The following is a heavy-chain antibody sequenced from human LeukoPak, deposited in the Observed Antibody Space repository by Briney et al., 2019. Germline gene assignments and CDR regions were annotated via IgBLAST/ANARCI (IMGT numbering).Heavy chain of an antibody. CDR2: IYSGGST. Sequence: GGSLRLSCAASGFTVSSNYMSWVRQAPGRGLGWVSAIYSGGSTYYADSVKGRFTISRDNSKNTLYLQMNSLRAEDTAVYYCARDFVVGYYYGMDVWGQGTTVTVSS. CDR3: ARDFVVGYYYGMDV. CDR1: GFTVSSNY. D-gene: IGHD2-21*01. V-gene: IGHV3-53*01. J-gene: IGHJ6*02.